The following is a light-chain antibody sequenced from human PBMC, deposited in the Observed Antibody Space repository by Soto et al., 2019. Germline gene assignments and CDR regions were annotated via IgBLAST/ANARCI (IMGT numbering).Light chain of an antibody. J-gene: IGKJ4*01. CDR3: QQRSKWPLT. CDR1: QSVSTY. V-gene: IGKV3-11*01. CDR2: EAS. Sequence: EIVLTQSPATLSLSPGERATLSCRASQSVSTYLAWYQQKPGQAPRLLIYEASKKATGIPARFSGSGSGTDFTLTISSLEPEDFAVYYCQQRSKWPLTFGGGTKVEIK.